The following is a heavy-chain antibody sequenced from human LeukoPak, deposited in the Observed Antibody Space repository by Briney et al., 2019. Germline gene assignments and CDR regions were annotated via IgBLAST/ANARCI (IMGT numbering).Heavy chain of an antibody. D-gene: IGHD3-10*01. CDR2: MNPNSGNT. CDR3: ARVSMVRGVIIGDDY. V-gene: IGHV1-8*02. Sequence: ASVKVSCKASGYTFTSYGISWVRQAPGQGLEWMGWMNPNSGNTGYAQKFQGRVTMTRNTSISTTYMELSSLRSEDTAVYYCARVSMVRGVIIGDDYWGQGTLVTVSS. J-gene: IGHJ4*02. CDR1: GYTFTSYG.